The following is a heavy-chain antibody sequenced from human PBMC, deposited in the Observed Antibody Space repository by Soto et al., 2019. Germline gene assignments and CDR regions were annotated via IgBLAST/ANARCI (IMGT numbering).Heavy chain of an antibody. V-gene: IGHV3-23*01. Sequence: PWGSLRLSCAASGFTFSSYAMNWVRQAPGNGLEWVSVISGSGGSTYYADSVKGRFTISRDNSKNTLYLQMNSLGAEDTAVYYCAKRATGTYFDYWGQGTLVTVSS. CDR2: ISGSGGST. J-gene: IGHJ4*02. CDR1: GFTFSSYA. D-gene: IGHD1-1*01. CDR3: AKRATGTYFDY.